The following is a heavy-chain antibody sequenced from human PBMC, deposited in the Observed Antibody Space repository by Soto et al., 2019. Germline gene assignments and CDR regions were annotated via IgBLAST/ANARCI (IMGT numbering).Heavy chain of an antibody. V-gene: IGHV3-7*02. J-gene: IGHJ4*02. D-gene: IGHD3-22*01. CDR1: GFTFSNYW. CDR2: IQQDGSEK. CDR3: ASHPYDSNSYFQF. Sequence: PGGSLRLSCEASGFTFSNYWMNWVRQAPGKGLEWVANIQQDGSEKHYVDSVKGRFTISRDNTKKSLYLQMNSLRAEDTAVYYCASHPYDSNSYFQFWGQGTLVTVSS.